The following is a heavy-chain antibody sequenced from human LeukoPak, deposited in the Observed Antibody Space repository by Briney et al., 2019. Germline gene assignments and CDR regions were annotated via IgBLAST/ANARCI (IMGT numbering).Heavy chain of an antibody. CDR1: GGTFSSYA. CDR3: ATWPSRFLEYDYFDY. V-gene: IGHV1-69*05. Sequence: SVKVSCKASGGTFSSYAISWVRQAPGQGLEWMGGIIPIFGTANYAQKFQGRVTITTDESTSTAYMELSSLRSEDTAVYYCATWPSRFLEYDYFDYWGQGTLVTVSS. CDR2: IIPIFGTA. J-gene: IGHJ4*02. D-gene: IGHD3-3*01.